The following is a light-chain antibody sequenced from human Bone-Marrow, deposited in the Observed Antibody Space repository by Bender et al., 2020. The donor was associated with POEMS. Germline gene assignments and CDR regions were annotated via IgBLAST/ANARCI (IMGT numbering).Light chain of an antibody. Sequence: QSALTQPPSASGSPGQSVTISCTGTSSDVGYSDHVSWYQQHAGKVPKLLIYDVRKRPSGVPDRFSGSKSGTSASLAISDIQSEDEGDYYCSSWDDSLSGWVFGGGTKLTVL. V-gene: IGLV2-8*01. CDR1: SSDVGYSDH. CDR3: SSWDDSLSGWV. CDR2: DVR. J-gene: IGLJ3*02.